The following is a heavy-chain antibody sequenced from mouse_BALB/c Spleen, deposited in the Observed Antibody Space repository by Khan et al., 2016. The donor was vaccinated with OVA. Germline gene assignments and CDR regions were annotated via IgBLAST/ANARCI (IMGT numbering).Heavy chain of an antibody. D-gene: IGHD1-1*01. CDR1: GFTFSTYG. CDR3: ARLAYYYDSEGFDY. CDR2: ISTGGSYT. V-gene: IGHV5-6*01. J-gene: IGHJ3*01. Sequence: EVQLVESGGDLVKPGGSLKLSCAASGFTFSTYGMSWVRQTPDKRLEWVATISTGGSYTYYPDSVKGRFTISRDNAKNTLYLQMSRLKSEDTAMFYCARLAYYYDSEGFDYWGQGTLVTVSA.